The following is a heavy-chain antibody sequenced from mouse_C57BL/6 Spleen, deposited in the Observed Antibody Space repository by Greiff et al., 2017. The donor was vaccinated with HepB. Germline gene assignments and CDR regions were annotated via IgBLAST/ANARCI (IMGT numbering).Heavy chain of an antibody. CDR2: IRLKSDNYAT. CDR1: GFTFSNYW. Sequence: EVKLQESGGGLVQPGGSMKLSCVASGFTFSNYWMNWVRQSPETGLEWVAQIRLKSDNYATHYAESVKGRFTISRDDSKSSVYLQMNNLRAEDTGIYYCTVTTVVATGDYWGQGTTLTVSS. D-gene: IGHD1-1*01. V-gene: IGHV6-3*01. J-gene: IGHJ2*01. CDR3: TVTTVVATGDY.